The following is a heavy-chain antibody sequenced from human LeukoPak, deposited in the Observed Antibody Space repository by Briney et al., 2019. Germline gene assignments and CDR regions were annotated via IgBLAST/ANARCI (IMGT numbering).Heavy chain of an antibody. Sequence: GGSLRLSCAASGFTFSSYWMHWVRQAPGKGLVWVSRINSEGSRTTYADSVKGRFTISRDNAKNTLYLQMSSLRVEDTAVYYCARSPYYFDSSAWMDYFDFWGQGTLVTVSS. CDR2: INSEGSRT. CDR1: GFTFSSYW. CDR3: ARSPYYFDSSAWMDYFDF. D-gene: IGHD3-22*01. J-gene: IGHJ4*02. V-gene: IGHV3-74*01.